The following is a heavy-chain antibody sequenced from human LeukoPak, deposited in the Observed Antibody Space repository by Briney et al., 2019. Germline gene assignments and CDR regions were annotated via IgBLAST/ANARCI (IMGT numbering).Heavy chain of an antibody. Sequence: GGSLRLSCTASGFTYSSYWMSWVRQAPGKGLEWVANIKQDGSEKYYVDSVKGRFTISRDNAKNSLYLQMNSLRAEDTAVYYCARAHSSGWYNAGYWGQGTLVTVSS. J-gene: IGHJ4*02. CDR2: IKQDGSEK. CDR3: ARAHSSGWYNAGY. D-gene: IGHD6-19*01. CDR1: GFTYSSYW. V-gene: IGHV3-7*03.